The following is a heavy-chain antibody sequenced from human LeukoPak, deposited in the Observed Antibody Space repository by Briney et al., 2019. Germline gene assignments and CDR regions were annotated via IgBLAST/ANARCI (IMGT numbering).Heavy chain of an antibody. CDR1: GFTFSTYW. J-gene: IGHJ4*02. CDR3: ARLGARQMLEY. D-gene: IGHD4-17*01. Sequence: GGSLRLSCAASGFTFSTYWMSWVRQAPGKGLEWVANIKQDGGQIYYLESVKGRFTVSRDNAKNSLYLQMNSLRAEDTAVYYCARLGARQMLEYWGQGTLVTVSS. CDR2: IKQDGGQI. V-gene: IGHV3-7*01.